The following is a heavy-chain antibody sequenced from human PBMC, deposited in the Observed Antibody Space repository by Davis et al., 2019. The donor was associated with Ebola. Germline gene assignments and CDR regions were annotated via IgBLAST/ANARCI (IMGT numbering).Heavy chain of an antibody. CDR3: TMNIPAAMGGMDV. V-gene: IGHV1-69*13. J-gene: IGHJ6*02. CDR1: GGTFSSYA. CDR2: IIPIFGTA. Sequence: AASVKVSCKASGGTFSSYAISWVRQAPGQGLEWMGGIIPIFGTANYAQKFQGRVTITADESTSTAYMELSSLRSEDTAVYYCTMNIPAAMGGMDVWGQGTTVTVSS. D-gene: IGHD2-2*01.